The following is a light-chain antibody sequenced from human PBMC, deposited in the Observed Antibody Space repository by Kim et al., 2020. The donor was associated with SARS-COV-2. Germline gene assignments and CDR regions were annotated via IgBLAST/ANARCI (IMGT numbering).Light chain of an antibody. CDR3: QAWDSSAVV. V-gene: IGLV3-1*01. CDR1: KLGDKY. J-gene: IGLJ2*01. Sequence: SYELTQPPSVSVSPGQTASITCSGDKLGDKYACWYQQKPGQSPVLVIYQNSKRPSGNPERFSGSNSGNTATLTISGTQAMDEADYYCQAWDSSAVV. CDR2: QNS.